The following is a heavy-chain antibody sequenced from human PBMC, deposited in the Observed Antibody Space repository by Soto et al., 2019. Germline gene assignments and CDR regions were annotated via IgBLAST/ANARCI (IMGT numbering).Heavy chain of an antibody. Sequence: PSETLSLTCTVSGGSITSGDYYWSWIRQPPGKGLEWIGYIYYSGSTYYNPSLRSRLSISVDTSKNQFSLKLSSVTAADTAVYFCAIPWAGLGDLWDSFDIWGQGTMVTVSS. V-gene: IGHV4-30-4*01. CDR2: IYYSGST. CDR1: GGSITSGDYY. D-gene: IGHD3-10*01. J-gene: IGHJ3*02. CDR3: AIPWAGLGDLWDSFDI.